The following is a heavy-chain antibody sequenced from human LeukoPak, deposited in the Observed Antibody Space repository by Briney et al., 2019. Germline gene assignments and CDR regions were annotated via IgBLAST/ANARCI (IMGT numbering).Heavy chain of an antibody. CDR1: GFTFRSYA. V-gene: IGHV3-23*01. CDR3: AKATGHFDY. J-gene: IGHJ4*02. CDR2: ISGSGDTT. Sequence: GGSLRLSCAASGFTFRSYAMSWVRQAPGKGLEWVSAISGSGDTTFYSDSVKGRFTISRDNSKNTLYLQMNSLRAEDTAVYYCAKATGHFDYWGQGTLVTVSS. D-gene: IGHD1-1*01.